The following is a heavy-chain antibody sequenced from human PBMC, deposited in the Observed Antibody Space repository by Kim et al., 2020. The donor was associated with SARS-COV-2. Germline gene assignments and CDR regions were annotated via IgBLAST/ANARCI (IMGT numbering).Heavy chain of an antibody. CDR1: GGSFSGYY. Sequence: SETLSLTCAVYGGSFSGYYWSWIRQPPGKGLEWIGEINHSGSTNYNPSLKSRVTISVDTSKNQFSLKLSSVTAADTAVYYCARDGWSSRDFEDVWGQGTTVTVSS. V-gene: IGHV4-34*01. CDR3: ARDGWSSRDFEDV. D-gene: IGHD6-13*01. J-gene: IGHJ6*02. CDR2: INHSGST.